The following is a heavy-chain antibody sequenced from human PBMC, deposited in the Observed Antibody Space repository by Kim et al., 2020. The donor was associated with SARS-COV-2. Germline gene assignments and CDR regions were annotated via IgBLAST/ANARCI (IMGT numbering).Heavy chain of an antibody. D-gene: IGHD6-13*01. V-gene: IGHV3-23*01. CDR2: IGGGGGST. J-gene: IGHJ6*02. CDR3: AKDTLVAAGVMGYYGMDV. CDR1: GFTFSSYA. Sequence: GGSLRLSCAASGFTFSSYAMSWVRQAPGKGLEWVSAIGGGGGSTYYADSVMGRFTISRDNSKDTVYLQMNSLRAEDTAVYYCAKDTLVAAGVMGYYGMDVWGQGTTVTVPS.